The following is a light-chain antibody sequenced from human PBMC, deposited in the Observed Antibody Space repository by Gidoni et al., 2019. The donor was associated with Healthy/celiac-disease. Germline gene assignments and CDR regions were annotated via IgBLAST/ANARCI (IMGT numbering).Light chain of an antibody. Sequence: EIVLTQSPATLSLSPGERATLSCSASKSVSSYLTWYQQKPGQAPRLLIYDASHRATGIPARFSGSGSGTDFTLPISSLEPEDFAVYYCQQRSNWPPLTLGGGIKVEIK. CDR2: DAS. J-gene: IGKJ4*01. V-gene: IGKV3-11*01. CDR3: QQRSNWPPLT. CDR1: KSVSSY.